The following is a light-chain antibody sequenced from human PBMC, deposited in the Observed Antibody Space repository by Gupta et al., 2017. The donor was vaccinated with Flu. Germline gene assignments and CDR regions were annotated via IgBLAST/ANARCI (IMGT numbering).Light chain of an antibody. V-gene: IGKV1-5*03. CDR3: QQDNSYSDI. CDR1: QSISSW. J-gene: IGKJ2*01. CDR2: KAS. Sequence: DIQMTHSPSTLSASVGDRVTITCRASQSISSWLAWYQQKPGNAPKLLIYKASSLESGVPSRFSGSGSGTEFTLTISSLQPDDFATYYCQQDNSYSDIFGQGTKMEIK.